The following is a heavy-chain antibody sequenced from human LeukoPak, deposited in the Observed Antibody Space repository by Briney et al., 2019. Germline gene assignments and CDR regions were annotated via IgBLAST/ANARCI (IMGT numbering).Heavy chain of an antibody. CDR1: GFTFDDYA. CDR3: AKGQGTQYRSSSRWFDP. Sequence: PGGSLRLSCAASGFTFDDYAMHWVRQAPGKGLEWVSGISWNSGSIGYADSVKGRFTISRDNAKNSLYLQMNSLRAEDMALYYCAKGQGTQYRSSSRWFDPWGQGTLVTVSS. CDR2: ISWNSGSI. V-gene: IGHV3-9*03. J-gene: IGHJ5*02. D-gene: IGHD6-6*01.